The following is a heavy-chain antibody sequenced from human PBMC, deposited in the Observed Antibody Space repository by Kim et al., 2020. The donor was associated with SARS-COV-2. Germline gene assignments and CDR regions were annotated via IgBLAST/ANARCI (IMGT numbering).Heavy chain of an antibody. D-gene: IGHD4-4*01. CDR1: GFTFSSYS. CDR3: ARDIAVTQRGLAYYYYYGMDV. CDR2: ISSSSSYI. V-gene: IGHV3-21*01. Sequence: GGSLRLSCAASGFTFSSYSMNWVRQAPGKGLEWVSSISSSSSYIYYADSVKGRFTISRDNAKNSLYLQMNSLRAEDTAVYYCARDIAVTQRGLAYYYYYGMDVWGQGTTVTVSS. J-gene: IGHJ6*02.